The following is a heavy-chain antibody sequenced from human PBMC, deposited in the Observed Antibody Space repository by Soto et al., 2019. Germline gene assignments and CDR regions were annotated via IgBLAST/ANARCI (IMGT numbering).Heavy chain of an antibody. J-gene: IGHJ4*02. V-gene: IGHV1-24*01. CDR2: FDPEDGET. Sequence: ASVKVSCKVSGYTLTELSMHWVRQAPGKGLEWMGGFDPEDGETIYAQKFQGRVTMTEDTSTDTAYMELSSLRSEDTAVYYCATPLSAYCGGDCYSYWGQGTLVTVSS. CDR3: ATPLSAYCGGDCYSY. CDR1: GYTLTELS. D-gene: IGHD2-21*02.